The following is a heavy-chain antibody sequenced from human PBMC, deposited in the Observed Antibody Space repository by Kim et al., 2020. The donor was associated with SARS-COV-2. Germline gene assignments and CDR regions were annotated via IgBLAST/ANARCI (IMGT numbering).Heavy chain of an antibody. Sequence: SETLSLTCTVSGGSVSSGSYYWSWIRQPPGKGLEWIGYIYYSGSTNYNPSLKSRVTISVDTSKNQFSLKLSSVTAADTAVYYCASSSLGLPRNLWYFDLWGRGTLVTVSS. CDR1: GGSVSSGSYY. D-gene: IGHD1-1*01. J-gene: IGHJ2*01. CDR2: IYYSGST. CDR3: ASSSLGLPRNLWYFDL. V-gene: IGHV4-61*01.